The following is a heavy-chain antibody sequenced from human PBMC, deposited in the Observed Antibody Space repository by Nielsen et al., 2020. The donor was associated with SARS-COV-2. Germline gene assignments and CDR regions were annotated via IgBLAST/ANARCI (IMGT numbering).Heavy chain of an antibody. V-gene: IGHV4-61*01. CDR3: VRIDMATISVDY. J-gene: IGHJ4*02. CDR2: IFCRGNT. D-gene: IGHD5-24*01. Sequence: SETLSLTCIVSGGSISTGSHYWSWIRQPPGKGLEWIGYIFCRGNTNYNPSLKSRVTISVDTSKNQFSLEVNSVTAADTAVYYCVRIDMATISVDYWGRGTLVSVSS. CDR1: GGSISTGSHY.